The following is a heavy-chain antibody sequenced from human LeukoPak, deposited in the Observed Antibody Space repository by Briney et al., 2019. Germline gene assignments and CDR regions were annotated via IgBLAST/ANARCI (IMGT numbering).Heavy chain of an antibody. V-gene: IGHV5-51*01. CDR3: AGTVTADAFDT. D-gene: IGHD4-17*01. J-gene: IGHJ3*02. CDR1: GYSSTSYW. CDR2: IYPGDSDT. Sequence: GESLKISCKGSGYSSTSYWIGWVRQMPGKGLDWMGIIYPGDSDTRYSPSFQGQVTISADKSISTAYLQWSSLKASDTAMYYCAGTVTADAFDTWGQGTMVTVSS.